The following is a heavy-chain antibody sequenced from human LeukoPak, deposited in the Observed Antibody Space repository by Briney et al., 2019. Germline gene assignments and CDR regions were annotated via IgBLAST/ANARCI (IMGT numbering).Heavy chain of an antibody. D-gene: IGHD1-26*01. CDR3: AREGGSYRFLDN. CDR1: GGSFSGYY. CDR2: INHSGST. V-gene: IGHV4-34*01. Sequence: SETLSLTCAVYGGSFSGYYWSWIRQPPGKGLEWIGEINHSGSTNYNPSLKSRVTMSVDTSKNQVSLNLTSVTAADTAVYYCAREGGSYRFLDNWGQGTLVTVSS. J-gene: IGHJ4*02.